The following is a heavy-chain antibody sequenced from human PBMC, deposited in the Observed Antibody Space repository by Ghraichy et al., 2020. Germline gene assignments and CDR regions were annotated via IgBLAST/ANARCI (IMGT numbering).Heavy chain of an antibody. CDR1: RFTFSSYA. V-gene: IGHV3-23*01. CDR2: ISSSGSRT. Sequence: ETLSLTCAVSRFTFSSYAISWVRQAPGKGLEWVSGISSSGSRTYYADSVKGRFSISRDNSKSTLYLQMNSLRAEDTAVYYCAKGGSTVRFFYYNGMDVWGQGTTVTVSS. CDR3: AKGGSTVRFFYYNGMDV. D-gene: IGHD4-17*01. J-gene: IGHJ6*02.